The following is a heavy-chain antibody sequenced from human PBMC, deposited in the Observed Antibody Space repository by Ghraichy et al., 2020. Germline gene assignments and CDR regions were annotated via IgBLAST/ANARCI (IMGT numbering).Heavy chain of an antibody. CDR3: ARHLGFWFDP. Sequence: SETLSLTCTVSGGSISSYYWSWIRQPPGKGLEWIGYIYYSGSTNYNPSLKSRVTISVDTSKNQFSLKLSSETAADTAVYYCARHLGFWFDPWGQGTLVTVSS. V-gene: IGHV4-59*08. J-gene: IGHJ5*02. CDR1: GGSISSYY. CDR2: IYYSGST.